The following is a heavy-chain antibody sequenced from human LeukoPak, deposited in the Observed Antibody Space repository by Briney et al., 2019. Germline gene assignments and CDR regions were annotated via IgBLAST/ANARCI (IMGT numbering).Heavy chain of an antibody. CDR3: AREGYYGSGSPPSLYFDY. CDR1: GNYW. Sequence: GGSLRLSCVASGNYWMHWVRQTPGKGLVWVSRIRNVGSDTRYADSVKGRFTISRDNAKNTLYLQMNSLRPEDTAIYYCAREGYYGSGSPPSLYFDYWGQGTLVTVSS. J-gene: IGHJ4*02. V-gene: IGHV3-74*01. D-gene: IGHD3-10*01. CDR2: IRNVGSDT.